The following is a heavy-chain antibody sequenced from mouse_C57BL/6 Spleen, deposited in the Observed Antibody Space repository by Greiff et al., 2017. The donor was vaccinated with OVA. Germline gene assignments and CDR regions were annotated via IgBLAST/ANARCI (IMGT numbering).Heavy chain of an antibody. D-gene: IGHD2-3*01. Sequence: VQGVESGPELVKPGASVKISCKASGYAFSSSWMNWVKQRPGKGLEWIGRLYPGDGDTNYNGKFKGKATLTADKSSSTAYMQLSSLTSEDSAVYFCARGDGYYVYWGQGTLVTVSA. CDR1: GYAFSSSW. J-gene: IGHJ3*01. CDR2: LYPGDGDT. V-gene: IGHV1-82*01. CDR3: ARGDGYYVY.